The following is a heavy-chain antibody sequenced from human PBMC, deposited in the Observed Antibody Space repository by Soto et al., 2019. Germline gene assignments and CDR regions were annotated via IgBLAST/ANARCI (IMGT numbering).Heavy chain of an antibody. Sequence: SESLSLTCTVSGVSMTTYYWSWIRQPPGKGLEWVGYIYSRGSANYNPFLKSRVTISVDTSNYKFSLKLTSVTAADTAVYFCARGQLVRPLDGYYYYGMDVWGQGTTVTVSS. D-gene: IGHD1-1*01. CDR2: IYSRGSA. J-gene: IGHJ6*02. CDR3: ARGQLVRPLDGYYYYGMDV. CDR1: GVSMTTYY. V-gene: IGHV4-59*01.